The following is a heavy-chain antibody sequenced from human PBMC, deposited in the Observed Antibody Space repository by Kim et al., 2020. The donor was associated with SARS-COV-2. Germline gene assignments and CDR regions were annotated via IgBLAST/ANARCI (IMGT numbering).Heavy chain of an antibody. Sequence: ASVKVSCKASGYSFSGQNIHWVRQAPGQGLEWVGRISLNNGDTKYAEKFQGRVTVTGDTSISTAYMEVNSLTSDDTAIYYCVRAFDYWGQGTLVTVSS. V-gene: IGHV1-2*06. CDR2: ISLNNGDT. J-gene: IGHJ4*02. CDR1: GYSFSGQN. CDR3: VRAFDY.